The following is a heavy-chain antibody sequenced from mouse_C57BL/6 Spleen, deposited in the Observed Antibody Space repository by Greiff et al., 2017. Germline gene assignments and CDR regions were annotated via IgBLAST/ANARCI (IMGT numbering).Heavy chain of an antibody. Sequence: QLQQPGAELVKPGASVKLSCKASGYTFTSYWMQWVKQRPGQGLEWIGEIDPSDSYTNYNQKFKGKATLTVDTSSSTAYMQLSSLTSEDSAVYYCARRDYGSLDYWGQGTTLTVSS. D-gene: IGHD1-1*01. J-gene: IGHJ2*01. V-gene: IGHV1-50*01. CDR3: ARRDYGSLDY. CDR2: IDPSDSYT. CDR1: GYTFTSYW.